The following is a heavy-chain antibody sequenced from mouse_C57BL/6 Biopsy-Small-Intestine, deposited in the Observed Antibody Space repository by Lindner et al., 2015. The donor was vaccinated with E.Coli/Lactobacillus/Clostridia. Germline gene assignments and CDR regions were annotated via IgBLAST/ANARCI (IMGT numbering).Heavy chain of an antibody. Sequence: LQESGAELVRPGTSVKLSCKASGYTFTDYWIGWAKQRPGHGLEWIGDIYPGGTYTNYNEKFKGKATLTADTSSSTAYMQFSSLTSEDSAIYYCARKGLGRYWYFDVWGTGTTVTVSS. V-gene: IGHV1-63*01. CDR3: ARKGLGRYWYFDV. J-gene: IGHJ1*03. CDR1: GYTFTDYW. CDR2: IYPGGTYT. D-gene: IGHD4-1*01.